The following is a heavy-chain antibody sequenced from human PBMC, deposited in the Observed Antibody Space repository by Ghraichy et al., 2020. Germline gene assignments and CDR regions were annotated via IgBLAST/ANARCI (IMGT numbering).Heavy chain of an antibody. CDR2: IYYSGST. Sequence: SETLSLTCTVSGGSISSYYWSWIRQPPGKGLEWIGYIYYSGSTNYNPSLKSRVTISVDTSKNQFSLKLSSVTAADTAVYYCAREGRDYYGSGSYRSGFDYWGQGTLVTVSS. J-gene: IGHJ4*02. CDR1: GGSISSYY. D-gene: IGHD3-10*01. V-gene: IGHV4-59*01. CDR3: AREGRDYYGSGSYRSGFDY.